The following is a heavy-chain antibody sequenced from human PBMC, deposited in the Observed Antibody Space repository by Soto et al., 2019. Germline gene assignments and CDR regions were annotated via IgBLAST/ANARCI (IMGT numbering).Heavy chain of an antibody. Sequence: SETLSLTCTVSGDSISNFYLCWIRQPPGKGLEWIGCLYYSGRTNYNPSLKSRVTISVDTSKNQFFLRLTSVTAADTAVYYCARDMGYWGQGALVTVSS. CDR3: ARDMGY. J-gene: IGHJ4*02. D-gene: IGHD3-16*01. CDR1: GDSISNFY. CDR2: LYYSGRT. V-gene: IGHV4-4*08.